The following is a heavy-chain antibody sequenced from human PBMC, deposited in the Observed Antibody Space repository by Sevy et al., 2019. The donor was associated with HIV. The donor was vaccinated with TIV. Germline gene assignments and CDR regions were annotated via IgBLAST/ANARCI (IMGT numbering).Heavy chain of an antibody. CDR2: IRGRNNVT. D-gene: IGHD3-9*01. Sequence: GGSLRLSCTASGFTFNNYAMTWVRQAPGKGLEWVSSIRGRNNVTIYAESVRGRFTLSRDISKNILYLQMNSLRVEDTAVYYCARHTGEPYYFEIWGQRTLVTVSS. V-gene: IGHV3-23*01. CDR1: GFTFNNYA. CDR3: ARHTGEPYYFEI. J-gene: IGHJ4*02.